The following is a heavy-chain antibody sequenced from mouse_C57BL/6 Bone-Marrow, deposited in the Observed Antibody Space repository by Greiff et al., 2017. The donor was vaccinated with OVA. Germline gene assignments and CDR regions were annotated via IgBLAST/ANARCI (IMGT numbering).Heavy chain of an antibody. D-gene: IGHD2-5*01. V-gene: IGHV1-55*01. J-gene: IGHJ4*01. CDR2: IYPGSGST. CDR3: ARGSKGYAMDY. CDR1: GYTFTSYW. Sequence: QVQLKQPGAELVKPGASVKISCKASGYTFTSYWITWVKQRPGQGLEWIGDIYPGSGSTNYNEKFKSKATLTVDTSSSTAYMQLSSLTSEDSAVYYCARGSKGYAMDYWGQGTSVTVSS.